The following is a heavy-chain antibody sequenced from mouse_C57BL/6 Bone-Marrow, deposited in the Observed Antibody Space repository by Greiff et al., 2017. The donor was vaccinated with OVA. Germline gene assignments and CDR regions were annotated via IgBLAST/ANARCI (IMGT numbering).Heavy chain of an antibody. CDR3: ARYRGYYLSFDY. D-gene: IGHD5-5*01. J-gene: IGHJ2*01. Sequence: VKLQESGPELVKPGASVKISCKASGYAFSSSWLHWVKQRPGPGLEWIGRIYPGDGDTNYNGKFKGTATLTADTSSSTAYMQLSSLTSEDSAVYCCARYRGYYLSFDYWGQGTTLTVSS. CDR1: GYAFSSSW. V-gene: IGHV1-82*01. CDR2: IYPGDGDT.